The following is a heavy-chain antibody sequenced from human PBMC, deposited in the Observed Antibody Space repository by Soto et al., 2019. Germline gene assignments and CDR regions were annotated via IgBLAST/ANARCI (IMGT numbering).Heavy chain of an antibody. CDR2: IYYSGST. J-gene: IGHJ4*02. Sequence: SETLSLTCTVSGGSVSSGSYYWSWIRQPPGKGLEWIGYIYYSGSTNYNPSLKSRVTISVDTSKNQFSLKLSSVTAADTAVYYCARVPKQWLVRWIDYWGQGTLVTVSS. CDR3: ARVPKQWLVRWIDY. CDR1: GGSVSSGSYY. D-gene: IGHD6-19*01. V-gene: IGHV4-61*01.